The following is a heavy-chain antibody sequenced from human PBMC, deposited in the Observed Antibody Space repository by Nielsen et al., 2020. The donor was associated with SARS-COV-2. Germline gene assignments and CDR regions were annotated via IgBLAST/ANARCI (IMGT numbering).Heavy chain of an antibody. V-gene: IGHV4-39*01. Sequence: WIRQPPGKGLEWIGSIYYSGSTYYNPSLKSRVTISVDTSKNQFSLKLSSVTAAGTAVYYCARHHRCVVPAAGCYYYGMDVWGQGTTVTVSS. J-gene: IGHJ6*02. CDR2: IYYSGST. D-gene: IGHD2-2*01. CDR3: ARHHRCVVPAAGCYYYGMDV.